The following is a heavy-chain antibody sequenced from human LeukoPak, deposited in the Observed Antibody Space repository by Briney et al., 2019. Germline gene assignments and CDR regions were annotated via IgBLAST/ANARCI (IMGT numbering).Heavy chain of an antibody. Sequence: SETLSLTCTVSGGSISSSSYYWGWIRQPPGKGLEWIGSIYYSGSTYYNPSLKSRVTISVDTSKNQFSLKLSSVTAADTAVYYCASTLRTYYSDSSGYYPLDYWGQGTLVTVSS. J-gene: IGHJ4*02. V-gene: IGHV4-39*07. CDR1: GGSISSSSYY. CDR3: ASTLRTYYSDSSGYYPLDY. CDR2: IYYSGST. D-gene: IGHD3-22*01.